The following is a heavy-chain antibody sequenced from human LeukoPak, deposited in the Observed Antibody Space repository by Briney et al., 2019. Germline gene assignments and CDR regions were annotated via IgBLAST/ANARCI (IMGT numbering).Heavy chain of an antibody. Sequence: ASVKVSCKASGGTFSSYAISWVRQAPGQGLEWMGWINPNSGGTNYAQKFQGRVTMTRDTSISTAYMELSRLRSDDTAVYYCARGLWFGESQFDYWGQGTLVTVSS. CDR3: ARGLWFGESQFDY. J-gene: IGHJ4*02. CDR2: INPNSGGT. D-gene: IGHD3-10*01. V-gene: IGHV1-2*02. CDR1: GGTFSSYA.